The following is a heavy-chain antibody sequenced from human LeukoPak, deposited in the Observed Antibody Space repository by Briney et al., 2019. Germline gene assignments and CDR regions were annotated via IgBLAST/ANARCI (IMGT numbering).Heavy chain of an antibody. CDR2: IYSGGST. CDR3: AREGVGSTALDV. CDR1: GFTVSSNY. Sequence: GGSLILSCAASGFTVSSNYMSWVRQAPGKGLEWVSVIYSGGSTYYADSVKGRFTISRDNSKNTLYLQMNSLRAEDTAVYYCAREGVGSTALDVWGQGTTVTVSS. J-gene: IGHJ6*02. D-gene: IGHD2-15*01. V-gene: IGHV3-53*01.